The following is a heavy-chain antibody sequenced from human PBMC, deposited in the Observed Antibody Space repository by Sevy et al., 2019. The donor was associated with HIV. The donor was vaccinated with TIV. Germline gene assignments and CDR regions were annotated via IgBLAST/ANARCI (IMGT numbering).Heavy chain of an antibody. CDR2: FSFGCGKI. CDR3: AREGCTKPHDY. Sequence: GGSLRLSCAASGFTFSKYSMSWIRQTPGKGLEWVSTFSFGCGKINYADSVKGRFTTSRDDSRNTFYLQMNSLRAEDTAIYYCAREGCTKPHDYGGQGTVVTVSS. CDR1: GFTFSKYS. D-gene: IGHD2-8*01. V-gene: IGHV3-23*01. J-gene: IGHJ4*02.